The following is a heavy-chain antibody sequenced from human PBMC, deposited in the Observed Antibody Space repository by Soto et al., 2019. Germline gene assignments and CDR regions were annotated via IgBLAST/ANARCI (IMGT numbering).Heavy chain of an antibody. CDR3: ARDCISTSCRVRFDP. CDR2: IYHSGST. CDR1: GGSISSGGYS. V-gene: IGHV4-30-2*01. J-gene: IGHJ5*02. D-gene: IGHD2-2*01. Sequence: PSETLSLTCAVSGGSISSGGYSWSWIRQPPGKGLEWIGYIYHSGSTYYNPSLKSRVTISVDRSKNQFSLKLSSVTAADTAVYYCARDCISTSCRVRFDPWGQGTLVTVSS.